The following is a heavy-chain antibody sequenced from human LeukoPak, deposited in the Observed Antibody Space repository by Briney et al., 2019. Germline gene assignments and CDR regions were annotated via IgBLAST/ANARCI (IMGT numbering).Heavy chain of an antibody. CDR2: IYYSGST. J-gene: IGHJ4*02. CDR1: GGSISSSSYY. D-gene: IGHD3-22*01. V-gene: IGHV4-39*07. Sequence: PSETLSLTCTVSGGSISSSSYYWGWIRQPPGKGLEWIGSIYYSGSTYYNPSLKSRVTISVDTSKNQFSLKLSSVTAAATAVYYCARAPGGGYYDSSGYYYLFDYWGQGTLVTVSS. CDR3: ARAPGGGYYDSSGYYYLFDY.